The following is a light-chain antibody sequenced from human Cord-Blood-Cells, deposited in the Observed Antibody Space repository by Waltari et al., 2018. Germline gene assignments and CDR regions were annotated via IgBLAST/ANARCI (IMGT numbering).Light chain of an antibody. V-gene: IGKV1D-13*01. Sequence: AIQLTQSPSSLSASVGDRVNITCRASQGISSALAWYQQKPGKAPKLLIYDASSLESGVPSRFSGSGSGTDFTLTISSLQPEDFATYYCQQFNNYPTFGQGTKLEIK. CDR2: DAS. CDR3: QQFNNYPT. CDR1: QGISSA. J-gene: IGKJ2*01.